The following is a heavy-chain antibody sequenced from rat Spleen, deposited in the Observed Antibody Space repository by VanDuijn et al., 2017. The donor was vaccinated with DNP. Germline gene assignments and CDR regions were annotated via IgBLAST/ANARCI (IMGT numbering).Heavy chain of an antibody. CDR1: GFTFSSYW. Sequence: EVQLVETGGGLVQPGRSLKLSCVASGFTFSSYWMFWIRQAPGKGLEWIASINPDGGSTGYPGSVKGRFTISRDNAENTVYLQMNSLRSEDTATYCCAKDRDGGYAMDAWGQGTSVTVYS. CDR2: INPDGGST. J-gene: IGHJ4*01. V-gene: IGHV5-58*01. D-gene: IGHD1-11*01. CDR3: AKDRDGGYAMDA.